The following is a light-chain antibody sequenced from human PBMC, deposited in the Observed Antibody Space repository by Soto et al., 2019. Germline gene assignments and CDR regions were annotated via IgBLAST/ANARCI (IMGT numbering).Light chain of an antibody. CDR1: TGAVATGHY. CDR3: SLSYSGVRV. J-gene: IGLJ2*01. V-gene: IGLV7-46*01. CDR2: DTN. Sequence: QTVVTQEPSLTVSPGGTVTLTCASSTGAVATGHYPYWFQQKPGQAPRTLIYDTNNRHSWTPGRFSGSLLGGKAALTLSAALPEDEADYHCSLSYSGVRVFGGGTKVTVL.